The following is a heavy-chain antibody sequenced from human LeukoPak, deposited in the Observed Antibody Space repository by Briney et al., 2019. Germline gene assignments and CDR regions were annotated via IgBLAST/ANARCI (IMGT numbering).Heavy chain of an antibody. D-gene: IGHD5-12*01. CDR1: GGSTSSGGYS. CDR2: IYHSGST. J-gene: IGHJ5*02. Sequence: PSETLSLTCAVSGGSTSSGGYSWSWIRQPPGKGLEWIGYIYHSGSTYYNPSLKSRVSISVDRSKNQFSLKLSSVTAADTAVYYCARSGYSGYAGRMGGKNWFDPWGQGTLVTVSS. CDR3: ARSGYSGYAGRMGGKNWFDP. V-gene: IGHV4-30-2*01.